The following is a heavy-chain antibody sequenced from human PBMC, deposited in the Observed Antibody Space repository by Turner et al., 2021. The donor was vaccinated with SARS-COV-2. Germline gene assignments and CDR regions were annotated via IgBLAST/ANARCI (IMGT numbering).Heavy chain of an antibody. V-gene: IGHV4-39*01. CDR1: GDSISSSTYY. CDR3: ARHRPNSSGWYYYGRDV. CDR2: ISYSGTT. J-gene: IGHJ6*02. Sequence: LQLQESGPGLVMPSDTLSLTCTVSGDSISSSTYYWGWIRQPPGKGLEWIASISYSGTTYYKPSLRSRVTIAVETSRNQCSLKLSSVTAADTGIYYCARHRPNSSGWYYYGRDVWGQGTTVTVSS. D-gene: IGHD6-19*01.